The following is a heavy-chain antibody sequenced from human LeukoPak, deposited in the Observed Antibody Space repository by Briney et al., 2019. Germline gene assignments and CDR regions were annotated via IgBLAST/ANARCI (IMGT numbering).Heavy chain of an antibody. CDR1: GGTFSSYA. CDR2: IIPIFGTA. Sequence: SVKVSCKASGGTFSSYAISWVRQAPGQGLEWMGGIIPIFGTANYAQKFQGRVTITADESTSTAYMELSSLRSEDTAVYYCAGPFGFNRRYMDVWGKGTTVTVSS. D-gene: IGHD3-10*01. V-gene: IGHV1-69*13. J-gene: IGHJ6*03. CDR3: AGPFGFNRRYMDV.